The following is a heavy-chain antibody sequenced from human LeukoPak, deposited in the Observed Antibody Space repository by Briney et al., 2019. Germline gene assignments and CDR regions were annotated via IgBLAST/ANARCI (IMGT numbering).Heavy chain of an antibody. CDR1: GYTLTELS. CDR2: FDPEDGET. Sequence: GASVKVSCKVSGYTLTELSMHWVRQAPGKGLEWMGGFDPEDGETIYAQKFQGRVTMTEDTSTDTAYMELSSLRSEDTAVYYCATGPGLVVVPAATAFDIWGQGTMVTVSS. V-gene: IGHV1-24*01. J-gene: IGHJ3*02. D-gene: IGHD2-2*01. CDR3: ATGPGLVVVPAATAFDI.